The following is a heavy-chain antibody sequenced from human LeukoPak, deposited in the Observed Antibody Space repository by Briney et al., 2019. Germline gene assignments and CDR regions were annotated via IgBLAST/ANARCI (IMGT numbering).Heavy chain of an antibody. CDR1: GFTFGDYA. Sequence: GGSLRLSCAASGFTFGDYAIHWVRQAPGKGLEWVSGISWNSAIIGYADSVKGRFTISRDNAKNSLYLQMNSLRAEDTAFYYCAKADTAMITLMAFDIWGQGTMVTVSS. CDR2: ISWNSAII. V-gene: IGHV3-9*01. J-gene: IGHJ3*02. D-gene: IGHD5-18*01. CDR3: AKADTAMITLMAFDI.